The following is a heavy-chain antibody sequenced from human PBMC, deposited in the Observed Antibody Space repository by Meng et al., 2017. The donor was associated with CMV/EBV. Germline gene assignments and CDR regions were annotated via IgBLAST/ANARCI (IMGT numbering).Heavy chain of an antibody. CDR2: ISSSGSTT. J-gene: IGHJ3*02. Sequence: GGSLRLSCAASGFTFSSYAMHWVRQAPGKGLEWVSYISSSGSTTYYADSVKGRFTISRDNAKNSLYLQMNSLRAEDTAVYYCARTPKYQRAFDIWGQGTMVTVSS. V-gene: IGHV3-48*04. D-gene: IGHD2-2*01. CDR3: ARTPKYQRAFDI. CDR1: GFTFSSYA.